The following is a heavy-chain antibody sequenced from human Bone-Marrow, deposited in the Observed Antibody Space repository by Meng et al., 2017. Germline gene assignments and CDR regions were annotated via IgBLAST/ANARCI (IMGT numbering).Heavy chain of an antibody. CDR1: GFTFDDYG. V-gene: IGHV3-20*04. CDR2: INWNGGST. J-gene: IGHJ4*02. CDR3: ARAPRYYDSSGYYYPPFFDY. D-gene: IGHD3-22*01. Sequence: GGSLRLSCAASGFTFDDYGMSWVRQAPGKGLEWVSGINWNGGSTAYADSVKGRFTISRDNAKNSLYLQMNSLRAEDTALYYCARAPRYYDSSGYYYPPFFDYWGQGTLVTVSS.